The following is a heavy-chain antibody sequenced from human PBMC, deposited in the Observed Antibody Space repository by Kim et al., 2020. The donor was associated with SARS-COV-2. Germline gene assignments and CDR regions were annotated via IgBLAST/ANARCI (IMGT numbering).Heavy chain of an antibody. J-gene: IGHJ6*02. CDR3: ARDRGYNWNYYYYYGMDV. V-gene: IGHV4-59*01. D-gene: IGHD1-20*01. Sequence: NSRVTISVDTAKNQFSLKLSAVTAADTAVYYCARDRGYNWNYYYYYGMDVWGQGTTVTVSS.